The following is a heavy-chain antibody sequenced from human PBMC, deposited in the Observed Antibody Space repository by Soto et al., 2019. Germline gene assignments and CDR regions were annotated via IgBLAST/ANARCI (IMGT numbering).Heavy chain of an antibody. D-gene: IGHD3-10*01. V-gene: IGHV4-31*03. CDR2: MFYTGST. CDR3: ARELRGGSDYGLHFEN. Sequence: TLSLTCTVSGGSISRAGFYWTWVRQHPDKGLEWLGYMFYTGSTYYNPSLKSRISMSADTSNNQFSLRLTSVTAADTAMYYCARELRGGSDYGLHFENWGQGIQVTVSS. CDR1: GGSISRAGFY. J-gene: IGHJ4*02.